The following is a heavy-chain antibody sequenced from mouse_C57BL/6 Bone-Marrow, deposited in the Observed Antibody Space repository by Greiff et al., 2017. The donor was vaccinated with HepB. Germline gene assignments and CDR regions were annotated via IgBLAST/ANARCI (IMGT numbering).Heavy chain of an antibody. J-gene: IGHJ2*01. CDR2: IYPGDGDT. Sequence: LVESGAELVKPGASVKISCKASGYAFSSYWMNWVKQRPGKGLEWIGQIYPGDGDTNYNGKFKGKATLTADKSSSTAYMQLSSLTSEDSAVYFCARSPFDGYYGGYWGQGTTLTVSS. D-gene: IGHD2-3*01. CDR1: GYAFSSYW. V-gene: IGHV1-80*01. CDR3: ARSPFDGYYGGY.